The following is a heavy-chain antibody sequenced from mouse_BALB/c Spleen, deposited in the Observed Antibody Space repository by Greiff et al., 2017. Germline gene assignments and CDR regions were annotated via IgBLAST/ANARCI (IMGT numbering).Heavy chain of an antibody. V-gene: IGHV1-63*02. CDR1: GYTFTNYW. CDR2: IYPGGGYT. CDR3: ARSGPPYAMDY. D-gene: IGHD3-1*01. Sequence: QVQLQQSGAELVRPGTSVKISCKASGYTFTNYWLGWVKQRPGHGLEWIGDIYPGGGYTNYNEKFKGKATLTADTSSSTAYMQLSSLTSEDSAVYFCARSGPPYAMDYWGQGTSVTVSS. J-gene: IGHJ4*01.